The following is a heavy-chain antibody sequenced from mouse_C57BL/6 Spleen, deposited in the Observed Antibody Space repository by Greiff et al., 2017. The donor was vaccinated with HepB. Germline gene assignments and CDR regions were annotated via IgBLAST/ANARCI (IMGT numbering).Heavy chain of an antibody. CDR1: GYTFTSYW. CDR2: INPSNGGT. Sequence: VKLQQPGTELVKPGASVKLSCKASGYTFTSYWMHWVKQRPGQGLEWIGNINPSNGGTNYNEKFKSKATLTVDKSSSTAYMQLSSLTSEDSAVYYCARSNTTVVGAMDYWGQGTSVTVSS. V-gene: IGHV1-53*01. CDR3: ARSNTTVVGAMDY. D-gene: IGHD1-1*01. J-gene: IGHJ4*01.